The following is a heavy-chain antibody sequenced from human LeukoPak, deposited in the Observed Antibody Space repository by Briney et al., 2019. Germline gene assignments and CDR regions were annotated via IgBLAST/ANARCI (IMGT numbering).Heavy chain of an antibody. D-gene: IGHD3-3*01. CDR2: VNHSGIT. Sequence: SETLSLTCAVYGESFSDSYWIWIRQPPGNGLEWIGEVNHSGITSYNPSLESRLTISVDTSKNQFSLKVNSVTAADTAVYYCASSTDYDFLGGPWAQGILVTVSS. CDR1: GESFSDSY. J-gene: IGHJ4*02. CDR3: ASSTDYDFLGGP. V-gene: IGHV4-34*01.